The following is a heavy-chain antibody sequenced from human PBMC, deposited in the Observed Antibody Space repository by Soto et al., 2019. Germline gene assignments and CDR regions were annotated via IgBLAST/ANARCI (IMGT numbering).Heavy chain of an antibody. D-gene: IGHD2-2*01. CDR2: INPSSGST. Sequence: QVQLVQSGAEVKKPGASVTVSCQASGYTFTTSYLHWVRQAPGQGLEWMGIINPSSGSTTYAQKFQGRVTVTRDTSTSTVCMELSSLRSEDTAVYYCARDQYCSTTSCYSHQIDYWGQGTLLTVSS. CDR1: GYTFTTSY. CDR3: ARDQYCSTTSCYSHQIDY. J-gene: IGHJ4*02. V-gene: IGHV1-46*03.